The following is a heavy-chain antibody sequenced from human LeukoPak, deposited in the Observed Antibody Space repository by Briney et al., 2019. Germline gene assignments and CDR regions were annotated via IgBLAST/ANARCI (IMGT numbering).Heavy chain of an antibody. CDR2: INSDGSKI. CDR3: AVELLWFGELSR. D-gene: IGHD3-10*01. CDR1: GFTFSSYW. J-gene: IGHJ4*02. Sequence: GGSLRLSCAASGFTFSSYWMHWVRQAPGKGLVWVSRINSDGSKIGYADSVKGRFTISRDNAKNTLILQMNSLRAEDTAVYYCAVELLWFGELSRWGQGTLVTVFS. V-gene: IGHV3-74*01.